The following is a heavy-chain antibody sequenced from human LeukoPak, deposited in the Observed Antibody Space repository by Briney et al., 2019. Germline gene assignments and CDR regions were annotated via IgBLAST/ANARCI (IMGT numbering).Heavy chain of an antibody. J-gene: IGHJ6*02. D-gene: IGHD3-10*01. Sequence: ASVKVSCKASGYTFTSYYMHWVRQAPGQGLEWMGIINPSVGSTSYAQKFQGRVTMTRDTSTSTVYMELSSLRSEDTAVYYCARVSYYYGSGSYFYYYYGMDVWGQGTTVTVSS. CDR3: ARVSYYYGSGSYFYYYYGMDV. CDR2: INPSVGST. V-gene: IGHV1-46*01. CDR1: GYTFTSYY.